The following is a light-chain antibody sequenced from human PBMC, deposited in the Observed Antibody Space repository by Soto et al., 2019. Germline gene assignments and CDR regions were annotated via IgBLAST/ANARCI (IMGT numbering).Light chain of an antibody. V-gene: IGLV1-47*01. CDR1: IGSNY. Sequence: QPVLTQPPSASGTPGQRVSISCYGSIGSNYIYWYQQLPGTAPKLLIYKNNLRPSGVPDRFSGSRSGTSASLAISGLRSEDETDYYCATRDDGLSGDWVFGGGTKLTVL. J-gene: IGLJ3*02. CDR2: KNN. CDR3: ATRDDGLSGDWV.